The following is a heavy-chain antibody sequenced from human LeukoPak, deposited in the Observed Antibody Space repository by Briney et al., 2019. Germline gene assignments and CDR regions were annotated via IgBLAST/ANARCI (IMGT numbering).Heavy chain of an antibody. Sequence: SETLSLTCTVSGGSISSYYWSWIRQPPGKGLEWIGYIYYSGSTNYNPSLKSRVTISVDTSKNQFSLKLSSVTAADTAVYYCARDKGTMPFDFWGQGTMVTVSS. CDR2: IYYSGST. V-gene: IGHV4-59*01. CDR1: GGSISSYY. J-gene: IGHJ3*01. CDR3: ARDKGTMPFDF. D-gene: IGHD4/OR15-4a*01.